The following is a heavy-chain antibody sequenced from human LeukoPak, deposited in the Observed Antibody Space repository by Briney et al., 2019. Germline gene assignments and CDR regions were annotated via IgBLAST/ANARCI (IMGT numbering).Heavy chain of an antibody. Sequence: EASVKVSCKASGGTFSSYAISWVRQAPGQGLEWMGGIIPIFGTATYAQKFKGRVTMTRDTSTRTVYMELSSLRSEDTAVYYCSRDLTIATAATAGDYWGQGTLVTVSS. V-gene: IGHV1-69*05. CDR1: GGTFSSYA. D-gene: IGHD6-13*01. CDR2: IIPIFGTA. J-gene: IGHJ4*02. CDR3: SRDLTIATAATAGDY.